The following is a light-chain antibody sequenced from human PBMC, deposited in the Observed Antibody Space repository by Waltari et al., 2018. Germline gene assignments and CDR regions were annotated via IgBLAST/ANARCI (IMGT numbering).Light chain of an antibody. Sequence: QSALTQPASVSGSPGQSITISCTGSSSDVGNYDFVSWYQQYPGKAPKVIMYEVNKRPSGVSDRFSGSKSGNTASLTSSGLQPEDEADDHCCSYATRNTPVAFGGGTKVTLL. V-gene: IGLV2-23*02. CDR3: CSYATRNTPVA. CDR1: SSDVGNYDF. J-gene: IGLJ2*01. CDR2: EVN.